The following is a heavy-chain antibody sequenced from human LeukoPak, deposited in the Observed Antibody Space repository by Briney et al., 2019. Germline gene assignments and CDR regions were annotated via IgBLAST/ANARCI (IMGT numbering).Heavy chain of an antibody. CDR3: ARVASGTGTTDWFDP. CDR2: IIPILGIA. D-gene: IGHD1-7*01. V-gene: IGHV1-69*04. J-gene: IGHJ5*02. CDR1: GYTFIDYG. Sequence: SVKVSCKASGYTFIDYGITWVRQAPGQGLEWMGRIIPILGIANYAQKFQGRVTITADKSTSTAYMELSSLRSEDTAVYYCARVASGTGTTDWFDPWGQGTLVTVSS.